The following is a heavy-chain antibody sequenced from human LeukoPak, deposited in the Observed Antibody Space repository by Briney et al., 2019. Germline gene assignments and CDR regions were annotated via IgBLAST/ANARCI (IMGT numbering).Heavy chain of an antibody. Sequence: SETLSLTCAVSGGSISSSTSYWGSIRQPPGKGLEWIGRIYYSGSTFYNPSLKSRVTISVDTSKNQFSLRLSSVTAADTAVYYCARHGSTDYFDSWGQGSLVTVSS. V-gene: IGHV4-39*01. CDR2: IYYSGST. J-gene: IGHJ4*02. D-gene: IGHD2-2*03. CDR1: GGSISSSTSY. CDR3: ARHGSTDYFDS.